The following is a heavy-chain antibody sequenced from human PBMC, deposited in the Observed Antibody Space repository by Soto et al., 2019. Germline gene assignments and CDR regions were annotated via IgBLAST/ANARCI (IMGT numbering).Heavy chain of an antibody. CDR1: GFTFSSYG. Sequence: QVQLVESGGGVVQPGSSLRLSCAASGFTFSSYGMHWVRQAAGKGIEGVAVIWNDGSNKYYPDSVKGLFTISRDNSKKPLYLHMNRLRAEDTGVYCCARDTHFLTMVRGVLDVWGQGTTVTVSS. V-gene: IGHV3-33*01. J-gene: IGHJ6*02. CDR2: IWNDGSNK. D-gene: IGHD3-10*01. CDR3: ARDTHFLTMVRGVLDV.